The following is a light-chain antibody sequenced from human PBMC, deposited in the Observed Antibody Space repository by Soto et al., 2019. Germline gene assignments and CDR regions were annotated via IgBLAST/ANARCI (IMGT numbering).Light chain of an antibody. V-gene: IGLV2-14*01. Sequence: QSVLTQPASVSGSPGQSITISCTGTSSDVGVYNYVSWYQHHPGKAPKLMIFEVSYRPSGISNRFSGSKPGNTASLTISGLQAEDEADYYCSSYTSGSTSVFGGGTKLTVL. CDR2: EVS. J-gene: IGLJ3*02. CDR1: SSDVGVYNY. CDR3: SSYTSGSTSV.